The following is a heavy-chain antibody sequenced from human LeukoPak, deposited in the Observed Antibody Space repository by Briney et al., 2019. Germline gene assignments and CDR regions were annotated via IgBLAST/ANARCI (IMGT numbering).Heavy chain of an antibody. D-gene: IGHD3-22*01. V-gene: IGHV3-74*01. J-gene: IGHJ4*02. Sequence: GGSLRLSCEASGFTFSYHWMHWVRQVPGKGLVWVARIQNDGISTTYADSVKGRFTISRDNAKNTLYLQMISLSDEDTAVYYCGKGAEYFFDSSGLIDYWGQGTLVTVSS. CDR2: IQNDGIST. CDR3: GKGAEYFFDSSGLIDY. CDR1: GFTFSYHW.